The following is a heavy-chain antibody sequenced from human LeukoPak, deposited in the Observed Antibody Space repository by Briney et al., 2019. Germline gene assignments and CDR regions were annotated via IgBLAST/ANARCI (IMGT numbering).Heavy chain of an antibody. V-gene: IGHV4-34*01. J-gene: IGHJ4*02. CDR3: ARGRKKYSSSWVDY. CDR1: XXXXXXYX. CDR2: INHSGST. Sequence: PSETLSLTCAVXXXXXXXYXXSXIXXXXXXXXXXXXXINHSGSTNYNPSLKSRVTISVDTSKNQFSLKLSSVTAADTAVYYCARGRKKYSSSWVDYWGQGTLVTVSS. D-gene: IGHD6-13*01.